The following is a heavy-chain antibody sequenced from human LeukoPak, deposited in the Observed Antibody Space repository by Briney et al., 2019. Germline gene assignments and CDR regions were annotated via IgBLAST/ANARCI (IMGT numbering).Heavy chain of an antibody. V-gene: IGHV4-4*07. CDR2: IYTSGST. CDR3: ARDLGYYYDSSGYYGGDNWFDP. D-gene: IGHD3-22*01. Sequence: SKTLSLTCTVSGGSISSYYWSWIRQPAGKGLEWIGRIYTSGSTNYNPSLKSRVTMSVGTSKNQFSLKLSSVTAADTAVYYCARDLGYYYDSSGYYGGDNWFDPWGQGTLVTVSS. CDR1: GGSISSYY. J-gene: IGHJ5*02.